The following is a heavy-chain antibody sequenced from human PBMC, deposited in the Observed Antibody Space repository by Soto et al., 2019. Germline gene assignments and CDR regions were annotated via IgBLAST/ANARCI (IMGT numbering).Heavy chain of an antibody. CDR1: GYTFTAYY. J-gene: IGHJ6*02. D-gene: IGHD6-25*01. V-gene: IGHV1-2*02. CDR3: ARNMDYYSGPGSGNGHGF. CDR2: INPKFGDT. Sequence: QVQLVQSGAEVKEPGDSVRVSCEASGYTFTAYYIHWVRQAPGPGLEWMGWINPKFGDTTYAQDFQGRVSMTRDMSISAVYMALSRLTSDGTAIYYCARNMDYYSGPGSGNGHGFWGQGTTVTVFS.